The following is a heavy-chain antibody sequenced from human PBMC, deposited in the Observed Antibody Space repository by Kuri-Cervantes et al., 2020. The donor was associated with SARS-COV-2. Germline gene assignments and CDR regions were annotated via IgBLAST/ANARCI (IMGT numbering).Heavy chain of an antibody. Sequence: GESLKISCTASGFTFSNSDMNWVRQAPGKGLEWVSGVSWNGSRTHYADSVKGRFTISRDNAKNSLYLQMNSLRAEDTALYYCAKGGIAARPRDYYMDVWGKATTVTVSS. J-gene: IGHJ6*03. CDR3: AKGGIAARPRDYYMDV. CDR1: GFTFSNSD. D-gene: IGHD6-6*01. CDR2: VSWNGSRT. V-gene: IGHV3-19*01.